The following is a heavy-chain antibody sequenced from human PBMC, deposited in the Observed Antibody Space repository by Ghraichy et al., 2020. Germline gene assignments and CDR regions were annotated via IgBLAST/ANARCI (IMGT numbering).Heavy chain of an antibody. V-gene: IGHV4-34*01. CDR1: GGSFSGYY. CDR2: INHSGST. D-gene: IGHD4-23*01. Sequence: SETLSLTCAVYGGSFSGYYWSWIRQPPGKGLEWIGEINHSGSTNYNPSLKSRVTKSVDTSKNQFSLKLSSVTAADTAVYYCARFGGWRVFDYWGQGTLVTVSS. J-gene: IGHJ4*02. CDR3: ARFGGWRVFDY.